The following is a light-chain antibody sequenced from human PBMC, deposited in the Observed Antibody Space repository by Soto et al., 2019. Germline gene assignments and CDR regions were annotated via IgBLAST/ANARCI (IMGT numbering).Light chain of an antibody. V-gene: IGKV1-5*03. CDR2: DGS. Sequence: DIQMTQSPSTLSASIGDRIIITCRASQSINTWLAWYQQKPGEAPKLLIYDGSTLARGVPSRFSGSGYETEFTLTISRLQPDDFAHFYCQQYQTYSRTFGQGTKVEV. CDR3: QQYQTYSRT. CDR1: QSINTW. J-gene: IGKJ1*01.